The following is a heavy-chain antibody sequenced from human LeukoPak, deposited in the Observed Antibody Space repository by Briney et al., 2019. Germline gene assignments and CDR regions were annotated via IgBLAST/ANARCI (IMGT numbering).Heavy chain of an antibody. CDR2: IYYSGST. D-gene: IGHD1-26*01. J-gene: IGHJ6*03. CDR3: ARAVGGRYYYYMDV. Sequence: KPSETLSLTCTVSGGSISSSSYYWGWIRQPPWKGLEWIGSIYYSGSTCYNPSLKSRVTISVDTSKNQFSLKLSSVTAADTAVYYCARAVGGRYYYYMDVWGKGTTVTVSS. V-gene: IGHV4-39*07. CDR1: GGSISSSSYY.